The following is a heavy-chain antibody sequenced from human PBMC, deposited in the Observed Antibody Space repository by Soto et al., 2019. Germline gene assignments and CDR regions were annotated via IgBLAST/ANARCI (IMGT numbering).Heavy chain of an antibody. J-gene: IGHJ4*02. V-gene: IGHV2-5*02. CDR3: ARGGWTTYYSPFFDY. CDR2: IYWDDDK. Sequence: QITLKESGPTLVRPTQTLTLTCTFSGFSLSSSGVGVGWIRQPPGKALEWLALIYWDDDKRYSPSLKSRLTITKDTSKMQVVLTLTKLDTVDTATYYCARGGWTTYYSPFFDYWGQGTLVTVSS. D-gene: IGHD3-10*01. CDR1: GFSLSSSGVG.